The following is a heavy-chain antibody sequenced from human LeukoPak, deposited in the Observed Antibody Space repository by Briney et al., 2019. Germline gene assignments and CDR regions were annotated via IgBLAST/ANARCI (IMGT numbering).Heavy chain of an antibody. CDR2: IKQDGSEK. CDR3: AREQDGHDFWSGYHKQNWFDP. Sequence: GGSLRLSCAASGFTFSSYWMSWVRQAPGKGLEWVANIKQDGSEKYYVDSVKGRFTISRDNAKNSLYLQMNSLRAEDTAVYYCAREQDGHDFWSGYHKQNWFDPWGQGTLVTVSS. J-gene: IGHJ5*02. V-gene: IGHV3-7*01. D-gene: IGHD3-3*01. CDR1: GFTFSSYW.